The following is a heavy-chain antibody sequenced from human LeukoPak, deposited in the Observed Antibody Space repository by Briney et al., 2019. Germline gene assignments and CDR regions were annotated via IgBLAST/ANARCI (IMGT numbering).Heavy chain of an antibody. CDR2: ISSSSSYI. Sequence: PGGSLRLSCAASGFTFSSYSMNWVRQAPGKGLEWVSSISSSSSYIYYADSVKGRFTISRDNAKNSLYLQMNSLRAEDTAVSYCARVRLYDSSGFDIWGQGTMVTVSS. D-gene: IGHD3-22*01. V-gene: IGHV3-21*01. CDR1: GFTFSSYS. CDR3: ARVRLYDSSGFDI. J-gene: IGHJ3*02.